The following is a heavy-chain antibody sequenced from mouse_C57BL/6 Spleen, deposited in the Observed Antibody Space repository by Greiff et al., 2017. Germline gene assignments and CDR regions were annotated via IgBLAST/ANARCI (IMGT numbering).Heavy chain of an antibody. CDR1: GFTFSSYA. J-gene: IGHJ4*01. V-gene: IGHV5-9-1*02. D-gene: IGHD2-4*01. CDR3: TRAVYYDYDDGDYYAMDY. Sequence: EVQLVESGEGLVKPGGSLKLSCAASGFTFSSYAMSWVRQTPEKRLEWVAYISSGGDYIYYADTVKGRFTISRDNARNTLYLQMSSLKSEDTAMYYCTRAVYYDYDDGDYYAMDYWGQGTSVTVSS. CDR2: ISSGGDYI.